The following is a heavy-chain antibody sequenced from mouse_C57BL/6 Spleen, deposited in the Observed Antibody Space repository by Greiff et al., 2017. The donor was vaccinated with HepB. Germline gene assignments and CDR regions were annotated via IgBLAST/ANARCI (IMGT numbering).Heavy chain of an antibody. J-gene: IGHJ2*01. CDR2: ISDGGSYT. Sequence: EVQLVESGGGLVKPGGSLKLSCAASGFTFSSYAMSWVRQTPEKRLEWVATISDGGSYTYYPDNVKGRFTISRDNATNNLYLQMSHLKSEDTAMYYCARDRDYGSSYVDYWGQGTTLTVSS. D-gene: IGHD1-1*01. CDR3: ARDRDYGSSYVDY. CDR1: GFTFSSYA. V-gene: IGHV5-4*01.